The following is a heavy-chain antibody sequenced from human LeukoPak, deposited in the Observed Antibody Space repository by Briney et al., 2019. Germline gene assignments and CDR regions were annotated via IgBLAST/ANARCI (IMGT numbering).Heavy chain of an antibody. J-gene: IGHJ4*02. V-gene: IGHV1-18*01. CDR1: GYTFTSYG. CDR3: ARVGTIFGVVIKDFDY. Sequence: ASVNVSCKASGYTFTSYGISWVRQAPGQGLEWMGWISAYNGNTNYAQKLQGRVTMTTDTSASTAYMDLRSLRSDDTAVYYCARVGTIFGVVIKDFDYWGQGTLVTVSS. D-gene: IGHD3-3*01. CDR2: ISAYNGNT.